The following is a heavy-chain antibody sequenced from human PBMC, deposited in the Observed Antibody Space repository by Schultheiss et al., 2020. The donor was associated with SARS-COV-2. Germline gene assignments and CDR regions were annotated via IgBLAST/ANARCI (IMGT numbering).Heavy chain of an antibody. CDR2: IYYSGST. CDR1: GGSVSSGSYY. CDR3: ARDVEMATIRAFDI. D-gene: IGHD5-24*01. Sequence: SETLSLTCTVSGGSVSSGSYYWSWIRQPPGKGLEWIGYIYYSGSTNYNPSLKSLVTISVDTSKNQFSLKLSSVTAADTAVYYCARDVEMATIRAFDIWGQGTMVTVSS. J-gene: IGHJ3*02. V-gene: IGHV4-61*01.